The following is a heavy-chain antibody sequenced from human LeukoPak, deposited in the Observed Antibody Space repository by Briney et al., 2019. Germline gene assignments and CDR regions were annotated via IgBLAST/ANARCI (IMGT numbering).Heavy chain of an antibody. V-gene: IGHV3-15*01. D-gene: IGHD5-18*01. J-gene: IGHJ4*02. CDR3: TTIWVDTAMVKYYFDY. CDR2: IKSKTDGGTT. Sequence: PGRSLRLSCAASGFTFSSYAMSWVRQAPGKGLEWVGRIKSKTDGGTTDYAAPVKGRFTISRDDSKNTLYLQMNSLKTEDTAVYYCTTIWVDTAMVKYYFDYWGQGTLVTVSS. CDR1: GFTFSSYA.